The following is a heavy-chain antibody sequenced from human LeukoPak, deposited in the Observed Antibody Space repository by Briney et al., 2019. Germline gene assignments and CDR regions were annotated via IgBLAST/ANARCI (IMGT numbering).Heavy chain of an antibody. Sequence: PSETLSLTCTVSGGSISSCYWRWIRQPAGKERDWVGCSYTSGSTNYKPSLKSGVTMSVDTPKNQFSLHLSAVSAPGTPVCYCARRDPSDEYYDSSGYPVEAFDIWGQGTMVTVSS. J-gene: IGHJ3*02. CDR2: SYTSGST. V-gene: IGHV4-4*07. CDR3: ARRDPSDEYYDSSGYPVEAFDI. D-gene: IGHD3-22*01. CDR1: GGSISSCY.